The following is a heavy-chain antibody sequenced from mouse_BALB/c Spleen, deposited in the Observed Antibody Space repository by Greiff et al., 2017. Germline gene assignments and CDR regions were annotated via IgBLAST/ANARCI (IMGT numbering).Heavy chain of an antibody. J-gene: IGHJ1*01. Sequence: EVKLLESGPGLVKPSQSLSLTCSVTGYSITSGYYWNWIRQFPGNKLEWMGYISYDGSNNYNPSLKNRISITRDTSKNQFFLKLNSVTTEDTATYYCARPDGYSYWYFDVWGAGTTVTVSS. D-gene: IGHD2-3*01. CDR1: GYSITSGYY. CDR3: ARPDGYSYWYFDV. CDR2: ISYDGSN. V-gene: IGHV3-6*02.